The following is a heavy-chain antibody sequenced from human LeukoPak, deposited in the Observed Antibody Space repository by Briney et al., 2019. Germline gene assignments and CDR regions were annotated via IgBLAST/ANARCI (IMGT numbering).Heavy chain of an antibody. CDR3: AAYCSGGSCYSGD. J-gene: IGHJ4*02. Sequence: GASVKVSCKASGGTFSSYAISWVRQAPGQGLEWMGRIIPILGIANYAQKFRGRVTITADKSTSTAYMELSSLRSEDTAVYYCAAYCSGGSCYSGDWGQGTLVTVSS. V-gene: IGHV1-69*04. CDR1: GGTFSSYA. CDR2: IIPILGIA. D-gene: IGHD2-15*01.